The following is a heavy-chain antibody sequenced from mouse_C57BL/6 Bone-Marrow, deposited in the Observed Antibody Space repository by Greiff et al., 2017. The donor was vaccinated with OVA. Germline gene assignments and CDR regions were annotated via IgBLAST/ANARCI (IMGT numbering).Heavy chain of an antibody. Sequence: EVKLMESGGGLVKPGGSLKLSCAASGFTFSDYGMHWVRQAPEKGLEWVAYISSGSSTIYYADTVKGRFTISSDNAKNTLFLQMPSLRSEDTAKYYCAREGLRAPYYFDYWGQGTTLTVSS. CDR3: AREGLRAPYYFDY. J-gene: IGHJ2*01. D-gene: IGHD2-4*01. V-gene: IGHV5-17*01. CDR2: ISSGSSTI. CDR1: GFTFSDYG.